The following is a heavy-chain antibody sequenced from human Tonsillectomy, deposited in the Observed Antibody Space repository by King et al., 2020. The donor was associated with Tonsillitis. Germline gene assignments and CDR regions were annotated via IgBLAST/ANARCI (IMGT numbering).Heavy chain of an antibody. Sequence: VQLVESGGGVVQPGRSLRLSCAASGFTFRSYGMHWVRQAPGKGLELVSTISDDGSNKYYTDSVKGRFTISRDNSNNTLYLQMNSLRAEDTAVYYCAKPYGSGIYYNARFDYWGQGTLVTVSS. J-gene: IGHJ4*02. CDR3: AKPYGSGIYYNARFDY. CDR1: GFTFRSYG. CDR2: ISDDGSNK. D-gene: IGHD3-10*01. V-gene: IGHV3-30*18.